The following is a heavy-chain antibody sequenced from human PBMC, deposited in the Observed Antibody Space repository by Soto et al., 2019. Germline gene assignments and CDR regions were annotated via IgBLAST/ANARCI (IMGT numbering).Heavy chain of an antibody. D-gene: IGHD2-15*01. Sequence: ASVKVSCKASGYTFTSYYMHWVRQAPGQGLEWMGIINSSGGSTSYAQKFHCRGSMGSDTCTSTIYIELNSLRDADTAVYYWASGLCSGGSCYFDYWGQGTLVTVSS. CDR1: GYTFTSYY. J-gene: IGHJ4*02. CDR2: INSSGGST. V-gene: IGHV1-46*01. CDR3: ASGLCSGGSCYFDY.